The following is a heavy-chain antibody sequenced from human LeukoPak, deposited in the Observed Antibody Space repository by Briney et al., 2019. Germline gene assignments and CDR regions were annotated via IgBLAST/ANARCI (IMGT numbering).Heavy chain of an antibody. V-gene: IGHV3-23*01. CDR1: GFTFSSYA. D-gene: IGHD6-6*01. Sequence: GGSLRLSCAASGFTFSSYAMNWVRQAPGKGLEWVSAISGSGGSTYYADSVKGRFTISRDNSKNTLYLQMNSLRAEDTAVYYCARAYSSSSPYYFDYWGQGTLVTVSS. CDR3: ARAYSSSSPYYFDY. CDR2: ISGSGGST. J-gene: IGHJ4*02.